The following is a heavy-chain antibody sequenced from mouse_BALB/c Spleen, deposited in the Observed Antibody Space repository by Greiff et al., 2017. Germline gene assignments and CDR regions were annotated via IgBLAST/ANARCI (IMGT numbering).Heavy chain of an antibody. CDR1: GFTFTDYY. CDR3: ARDIDDYYGRAMDY. D-gene: IGHD1-1*01. CDR2: IRNKANGYTT. J-gene: IGHJ4*01. Sequence: EVKVVESGGGLVQPGGSLRLSCATSGFTFTDYYMSWVRQPPGKALEWLGFIRNKANGYTTEYSASVKGRFTISRDNSQSILYLQMNTLRAEDSATYYCARDIDDYYGRAMDYWGQGTSVTVSS. V-gene: IGHV7-3*02.